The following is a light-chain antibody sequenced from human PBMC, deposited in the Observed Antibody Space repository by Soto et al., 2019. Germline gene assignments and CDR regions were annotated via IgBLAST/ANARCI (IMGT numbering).Light chain of an antibody. CDR1: QSVRNY. CDR3: QQRSSGYT. Sequence: EIVLTQSPATLSLSPGERAILSCRASQSVRNYLAWYQQKPGQAPRLLIYDASNRATGIPARFSGSGSGTDFTLTISSLEPEDFAVYYCQQRSSGYTFGEGTKLEIK. J-gene: IGKJ2*01. CDR2: DAS. V-gene: IGKV3-11*01.